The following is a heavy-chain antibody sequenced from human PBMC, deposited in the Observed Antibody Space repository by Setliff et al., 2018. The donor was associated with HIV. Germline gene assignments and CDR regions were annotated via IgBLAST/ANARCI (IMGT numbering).Heavy chain of an antibody. CDR1: DASITADTFY. Sequence: TLSLTCTVSDASITADTFYWNWLRQPPGKGPEWIGYIHNSGTTHYNPAFESRLIISLDMSNNRFSLNLASVTAADTAVYYCASELQGHSSSWPNYWGQGTLVTVSS. V-gene: IGHV4-30-4*08. J-gene: IGHJ4*02. CDR3: ASELQGHSSSWPNY. D-gene: IGHD6-13*01. CDR2: IHNSGTT.